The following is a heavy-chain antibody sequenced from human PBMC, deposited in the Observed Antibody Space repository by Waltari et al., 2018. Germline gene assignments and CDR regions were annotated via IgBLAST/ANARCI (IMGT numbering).Heavy chain of an antibody. CDR3: ARGGYYDSSGYYYEGWFDP. V-gene: IGHV1-8*03. CDR1: GYTFTSYD. D-gene: IGHD3-22*01. Sequence: QVQLVQSGAEVKKPGASVKVSCKASGYTFTSYDINWVRQATGHGLEWMGWMNPNSGNTGYAQKFQGRVTITRNTSISTAYMELSSLRSEDTAVYYCARGGYYDSSGYYYEGWFDPWGQGTLVTVSS. CDR2: MNPNSGNT. J-gene: IGHJ5*02.